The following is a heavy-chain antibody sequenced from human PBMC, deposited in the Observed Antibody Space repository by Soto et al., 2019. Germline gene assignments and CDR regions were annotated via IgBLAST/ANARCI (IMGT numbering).Heavy chain of an antibody. Sequence: QVQLVQSGAEVKKPGSSVKVSCRASGGTFNSHTISWVRQAPGQGLEWMGGIMPMFGVTNYARKFQGRLTMTANESTTTAYMEVSSLTSDDTAVYYCAGEGVTSSMSLPWMGYLYYGLDVWGQGTTVIVSS. V-gene: IGHV1-69*12. CDR2: IMPMFGVT. D-gene: IGHD2-2*01. CDR3: AGEGVTSSMSLPWMGYLYYGLDV. J-gene: IGHJ6*02. CDR1: GGTFNSHT.